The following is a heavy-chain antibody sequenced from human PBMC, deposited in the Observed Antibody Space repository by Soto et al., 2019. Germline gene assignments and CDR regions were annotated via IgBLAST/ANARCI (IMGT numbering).Heavy chain of an antibody. D-gene: IGHD4-4*01. CDR3: VSYRVAFYFDH. J-gene: IGHJ4*02. Sequence: SETLSLTCTVSGGSMSSNYWSWIRQSPAKGLEWIGFVYYGGTNYNPSFESRVTMSVDTPKKQFSLELTDVTAADTAVYYCVSYRVAFYFDHRGQGTLAPVSS. CDR1: GGSMSSNY. CDR2: VYYGGT. V-gene: IGHV4-59*01.